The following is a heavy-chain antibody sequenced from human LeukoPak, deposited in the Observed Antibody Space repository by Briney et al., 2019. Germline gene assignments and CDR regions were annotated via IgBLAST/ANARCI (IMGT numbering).Heavy chain of an antibody. CDR3: ARESHDSSGPHPWAFDY. D-gene: IGHD3-22*01. CDR1: GGSISSSSYY. CDR2: IYYSGST. Sequence: QSSETLSLTCTVSGGSISSSSYYWGWIRQPPGKGLEWIGSIYYSGSTYYNPSLKSRVTISVDTSKNQFSLKLSSVTAADTAVYYCARESHDSSGPHPWAFDYWGQGTLVTVSS. V-gene: IGHV4-39*07. J-gene: IGHJ4*02.